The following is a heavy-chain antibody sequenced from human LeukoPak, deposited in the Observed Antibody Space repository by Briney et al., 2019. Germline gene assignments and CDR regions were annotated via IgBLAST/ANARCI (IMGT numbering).Heavy chain of an antibody. D-gene: IGHD5-12*01. CDR1: GYSFTRHW. CDR2: IYPGDSET. V-gene: IGHV5-51*01. Sequence: GESLKISCKGSGYSFTRHWIGWVRQMPGKGLEWMGIIYPGDSETRYSPFFQGQVTISADKSSSTAYLQWSSLKASDTAMYYCARVGSGYDYYYYYYMDVWGKGTTVTVSS. J-gene: IGHJ6*03. CDR3: ARVGSGYDYYYYYYMDV.